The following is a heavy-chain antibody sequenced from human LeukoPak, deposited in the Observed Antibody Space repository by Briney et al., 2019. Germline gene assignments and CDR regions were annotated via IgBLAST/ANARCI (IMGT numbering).Heavy chain of an antibody. CDR2: IWYDGSNK. CDR3: AKDIEAGTAGFSFDY. D-gene: IGHD2-21*02. V-gene: IGHV3-33*03. Sequence: GGSLRLSCAASGYTFSYYVMHWVRQAPGKGLEWVAVIWYDGSNKYYADSVKGRFTISRDNSKNSLSLQMNSLRTEDTALYYCAKDIEAGTAGFSFDYWGQGTLVAVSS. CDR1: GYTFSYYV. J-gene: IGHJ4*02.